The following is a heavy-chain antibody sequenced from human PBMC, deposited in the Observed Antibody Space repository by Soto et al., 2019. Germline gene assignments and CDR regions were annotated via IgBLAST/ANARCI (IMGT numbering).Heavy chain of an antibody. CDR1: GYTFTGYY. D-gene: IGHD2-2*01. CDR2: INPNSGVT. Sequence: ASVKVSCKASGYTFTGYYMHWVRQAPGQGLEWMGWINPNSGVTDYAQKFQGRVTMTRDTSISTAYMELSSLRSDDTAVYHCARTGYCSDTRCYDGQDYYHYFGLDVWGQGTTVTVSS. CDR3: ARTGYCSDTRCYDGQDYYHYFGLDV. J-gene: IGHJ6*02. V-gene: IGHV1-2*02.